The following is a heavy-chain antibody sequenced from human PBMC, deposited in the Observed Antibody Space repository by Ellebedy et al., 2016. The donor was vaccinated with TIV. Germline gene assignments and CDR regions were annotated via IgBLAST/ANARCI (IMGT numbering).Heavy chain of an antibody. D-gene: IGHD1-26*01. Sequence: SVKVSXXASGYTFTGYYMHWVRQAPGQGLEWMGGIIPIFGTANYAQKFQGRVTITADESTSTAYMELSSLRSEDTAVYYCASGTPPFDYWGQGTLVTVSS. J-gene: IGHJ4*02. CDR2: IIPIFGTA. V-gene: IGHV1-69*13. CDR1: GYTFTGYY. CDR3: ASGTPPFDY.